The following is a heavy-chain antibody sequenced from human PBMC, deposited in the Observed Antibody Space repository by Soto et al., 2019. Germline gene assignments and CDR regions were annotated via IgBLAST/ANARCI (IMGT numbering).Heavy chain of an antibody. Sequence: QVQLLEWGSGLVKPSQTLSLTCTVSGGSISIGGYYWSWIRQHPGKGLEWIGYIYYSGVTYYSPSLKSRVTISIDTSKNQFSLKLSSVTAADTAVYYCAGGVLYWGQGTLVTVSS. CDR1: GGSISIGGYY. V-gene: IGHV4-31*03. CDR2: IYYSGVT. CDR3: AGGVLY. J-gene: IGHJ4*02.